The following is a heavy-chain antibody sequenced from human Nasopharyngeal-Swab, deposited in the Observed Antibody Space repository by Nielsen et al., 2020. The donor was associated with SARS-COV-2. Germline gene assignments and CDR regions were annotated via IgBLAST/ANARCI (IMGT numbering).Heavy chain of an antibody. CDR2: IYYDGSKK. Sequence: GESLKISCAASVFTFSSYGMHWVRQALGKGLEWVAIIYYDGSKKDYADSVNGRFTISRDNSKNTLYLQMTSLRGEDTAVYYCARESGVGELLGVSFDYWGQGTLVTVSS. CDR3: ARESGVGELLGVSFDY. J-gene: IGHJ4*02. D-gene: IGHD3-10*01. CDR1: VFTFSSYG. V-gene: IGHV3-33*01.